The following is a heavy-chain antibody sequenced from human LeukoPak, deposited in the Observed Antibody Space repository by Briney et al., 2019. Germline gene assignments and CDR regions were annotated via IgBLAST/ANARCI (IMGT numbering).Heavy chain of an antibody. Sequence: SETLSLTCTVSGGSISSYYWSWIRQPPGKGLEWIGYIYYSGSTYYNPSLKSRVTISVDTSKNQFSLKLSSVTAADTAVYYCASSGGKDAFDIWGQGTMVTVSS. V-gene: IGHV4-59*08. J-gene: IGHJ3*02. CDR3: ASSGGKDAFDI. CDR2: IYYSGST. CDR1: GGSISSYY. D-gene: IGHD4-23*01.